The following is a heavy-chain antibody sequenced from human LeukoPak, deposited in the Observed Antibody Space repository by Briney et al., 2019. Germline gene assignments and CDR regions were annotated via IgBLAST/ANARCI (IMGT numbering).Heavy chain of an antibody. D-gene: IGHD4-17*01. Sequence: SETLSLTCTVSGGSISSGGYYWSWIRQHPGKGLEWIGYIYYSGSTYYNPSLKSRVTISVDTSKNQFSLKLSSVTVADTAVYYCARADLRWPNYFDYWGQGTLVTVSS. J-gene: IGHJ4*02. CDR1: GGSISSGGYY. CDR3: ARADLRWPNYFDY. CDR2: IYYSGST. V-gene: IGHV4-31*03.